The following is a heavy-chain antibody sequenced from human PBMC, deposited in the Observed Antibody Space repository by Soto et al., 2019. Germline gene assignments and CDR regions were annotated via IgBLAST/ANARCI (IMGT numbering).Heavy chain of an antibody. CDR1: GYTFTSYF. D-gene: IGHD6-19*01. CDR2: INPSVGST. Sequence: GASVKVSCKASGYTFTSYFMHWVRQSPGQGLEWMGIINPSVGSTIYAQKFQGRVTMTRDTSTSTVYMELSSLRSDDTAVYYCARGLSTGWYFFDYWGPGTLVTVSS. V-gene: IGHV1-46*01. CDR3: ARGLSTGWYFFDY. J-gene: IGHJ4*02.